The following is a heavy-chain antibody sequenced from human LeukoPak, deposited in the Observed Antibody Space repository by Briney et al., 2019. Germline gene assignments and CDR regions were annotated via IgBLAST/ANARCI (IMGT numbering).Heavy chain of an antibody. J-gene: IGHJ3*02. CDR3: ARAIGLAVALGGFDI. CDR1: GYTFTSYY. CDR2: INPSGGST. V-gene: IGHV1-46*01. Sequence: ASVKVSCKASGYTFTSYYMHWVRQAPGQGLEWMGIINPSGGSTSYAQKFQGRGTMTRDTSTSTVYMELSSLRSEATAVYYCARAIGLAVALGGFDIWGQGTMVTVSS. D-gene: IGHD2-21*01.